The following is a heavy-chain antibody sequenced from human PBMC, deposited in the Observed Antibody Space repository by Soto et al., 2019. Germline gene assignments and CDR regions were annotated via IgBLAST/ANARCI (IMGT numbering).Heavy chain of an antibody. J-gene: IGHJ4*02. Sequence: SETLSLTCTVSGGSIYRSGYYWGWIRQPPGRGLEWIGNIDYNGVTYSNPSLKSRVTISRDTSKNQFSLKLTSVTAADTALYYCGKVLVGATGHTDSDSWGPGSLVTVSS. CDR2: IDYNGVT. CDR3: GKVLVGATGHTDSDS. D-gene: IGHD2-15*01. V-gene: IGHV4-39*01. CDR1: GGSIYRSGYY.